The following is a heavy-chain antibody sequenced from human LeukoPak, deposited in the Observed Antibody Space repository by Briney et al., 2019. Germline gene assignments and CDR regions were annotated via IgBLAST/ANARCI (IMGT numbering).Heavy chain of an antibody. Sequence: ASVKVSCKASGYTFTSYGISWVRQAPGQGLEWMGWISAYNGNTNYAQKLQGRVTMTTDTSTSTAYMELRSLRSDDTAVYYCARGKICYGSGSYPDYWGQGTLVTVSS. CDR1: GYTFTSYG. D-gene: IGHD3-10*01. V-gene: IGHV1-18*01. CDR3: ARGKICYGSGSYPDY. J-gene: IGHJ4*02. CDR2: ISAYNGNT.